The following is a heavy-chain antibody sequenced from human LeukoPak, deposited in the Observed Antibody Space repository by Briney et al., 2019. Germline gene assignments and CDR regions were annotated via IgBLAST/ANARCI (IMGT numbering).Heavy chain of an antibody. Sequence: GGSLRLSCAASGFTFSSYGMHWVRQAPGKGLEWVAFIRYDGSNKYYADSVKGRFTISRDNSKNTLYLQMNSLRAEDTAVYYCAKDLGTAAAGIFDYWGQGTLVTVSS. CDR3: AKDLGTAAAGIFDY. CDR1: GFTFSSYG. V-gene: IGHV3-30*02. CDR2: IRYDGSNK. D-gene: IGHD6-13*01. J-gene: IGHJ4*02.